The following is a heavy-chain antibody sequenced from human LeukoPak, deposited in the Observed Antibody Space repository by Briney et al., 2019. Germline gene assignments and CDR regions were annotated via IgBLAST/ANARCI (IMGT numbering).Heavy chain of an antibody. D-gene: IGHD3-10*01. CDR3: VKAEGGWSGDQFDY. CDR1: GFVFSSYA. CDR2: ISYDGSNK. Sequence: TGGSLRLSCTASGFVFSSYAMHWVRQAPGKGLEWVAVISYDGSNKYYVDSVKGRFTIFRDNSENTLYLQMNSLRVEDAAVYYCVKAEGGWSGDQFDYWGQGTLVTVSS. J-gene: IGHJ4*02. V-gene: IGHV3-30*18.